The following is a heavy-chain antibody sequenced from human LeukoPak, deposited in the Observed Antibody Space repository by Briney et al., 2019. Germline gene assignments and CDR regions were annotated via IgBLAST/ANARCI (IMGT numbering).Heavy chain of an antibody. CDR3: ARRSRGSGYYNRHHAFDI. J-gene: IGHJ3*02. V-gene: IGHV1-46*01. CDR2: INPSGGST. CDR1: GYTFTSYY. D-gene: IGHD3-22*01. Sequence: ASVKVPCKASGYTFTSYYMHWVRQAPGQGLEWMGIINPSGGSTSYAQKFQGRVTMTRDTSTSTVYMELSSLRSEDTAVYYCARRSRGSGYYNRHHAFDIWGQGTMVTVSS.